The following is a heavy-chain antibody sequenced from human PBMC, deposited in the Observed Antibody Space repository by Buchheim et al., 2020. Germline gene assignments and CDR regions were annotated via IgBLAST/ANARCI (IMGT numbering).Heavy chain of an antibody. D-gene: IGHD1-26*01. Sequence: QVHLVQSGAEVKKPGASVRVSCKASGNTFSSHHVHWVRQAPGQGLEWLGIMDPGGGSTINAQNFQGIVTMTRDTSTSTVYMELSSLTSDDTAVYFCARGADSATFYPPDYWGQGTL. CDR2: MDPGGGST. V-gene: IGHV1-46*03. J-gene: IGHJ4*02. CDR1: GNTFSSHH. CDR3: ARGADSATFYPPDY.